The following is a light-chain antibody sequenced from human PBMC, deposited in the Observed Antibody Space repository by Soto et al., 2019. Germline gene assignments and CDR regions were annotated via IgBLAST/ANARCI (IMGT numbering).Light chain of an antibody. Sequence: QSVLTQPPSASGTPGQRVIISCSGRSSNLGSNSGNWYQQLPGTAPKLLIYNTYQRPLGVPDRFSGSKSGTSASLAISGLQSEDEVDYFCAAWDDSLNGPVFGGGTQLTVL. CDR2: NTY. J-gene: IGLJ3*02. V-gene: IGLV1-44*01. CDR1: SSNLGSNS. CDR3: AAWDDSLNGPV.